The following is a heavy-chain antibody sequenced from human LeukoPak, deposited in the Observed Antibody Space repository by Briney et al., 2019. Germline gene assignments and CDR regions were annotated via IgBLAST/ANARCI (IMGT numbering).Heavy chain of an antibody. CDR3: ARREPIFKYSSGWYPDY. V-gene: IGHV5-51*01. CDR1: GYSFTSYW. Sequence: GESLKISCKGSGYSFTSYWIGWVRQMPGKGLEWMGIIYPGDSDTRYSPSFQGQVTISADKSISTAYLQWSSLKASDTAMYYCARREPIFKYSSGWYPDYWGQGTLVTVSS. J-gene: IGHJ4*02. CDR2: IYPGDSDT. D-gene: IGHD6-19*01.